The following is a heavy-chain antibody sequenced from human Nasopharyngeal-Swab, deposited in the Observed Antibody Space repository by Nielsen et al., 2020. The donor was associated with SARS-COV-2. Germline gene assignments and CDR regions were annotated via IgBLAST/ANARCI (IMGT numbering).Heavy chain of an antibody. CDR3: ARDVAIVGATLEN. D-gene: IGHD1-26*01. V-gene: IGHV3-48*02. Sequence: VRQAPGKGLEWVAYISSSSSTSYYADSVKGRFTIFRDNPKNSLYLQMNSLRDEDTALYYCARDVAIVGATLENWGQGTPVTVSS. J-gene: IGHJ4*02. CDR2: ISSSSSTS.